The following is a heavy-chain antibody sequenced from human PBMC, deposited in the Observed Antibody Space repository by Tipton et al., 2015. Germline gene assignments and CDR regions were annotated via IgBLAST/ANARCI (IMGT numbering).Heavy chain of an antibody. Sequence: TLSLTCTVSGGSIDSYYWSWIRQPPGKGLEWIGYIHSTGSTDYNPSLKSRVTISGDTSKSQFSLRLSSVTAADMAVYYCARYVWLGTQETYAMDVWGQGTTVTVSS. CDR2: IHSTGST. CDR1: GGSIDSYY. V-gene: IGHV4-59*01. D-gene: IGHD3-16*01. J-gene: IGHJ6*02. CDR3: ARYVWLGTQETYAMDV.